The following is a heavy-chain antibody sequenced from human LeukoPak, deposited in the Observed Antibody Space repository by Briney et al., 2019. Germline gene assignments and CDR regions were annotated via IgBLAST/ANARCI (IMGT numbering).Heavy chain of an antibody. CDR3: ARERDTAMAHFDY. D-gene: IGHD5-18*01. CDR1: GYTFTGYY. Sequence: ASVKVSCKASGYTFTGYYMHWVRQAPGQGLEWMGWISAYNGNTNYAQKLQGRVTMTTDTSTSTAYMELRSLRSDDTAVYYCARERDTAMAHFDYWGQGTLVTVSS. CDR2: ISAYNGNT. J-gene: IGHJ4*02. V-gene: IGHV1-18*04.